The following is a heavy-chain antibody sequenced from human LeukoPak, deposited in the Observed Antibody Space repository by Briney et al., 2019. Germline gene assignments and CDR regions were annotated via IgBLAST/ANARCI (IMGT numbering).Heavy chain of an antibody. CDR2: IYYSGST. D-gene: IGHD5-24*01. V-gene: IGHV4-39*01. CDR3: ATQLNWFDP. J-gene: IGHJ5*02. Sequence: SETLSLTCTVSGVSISSTSYYWGWIRQPPGKGLEWIGSIYYSGSTYYNSSLKSRVTISVDTSKNQFSLKLSSVTAADTAVYYCATQLNWFDPWGQGTLVTVSS. CDR1: GVSISSTSYY.